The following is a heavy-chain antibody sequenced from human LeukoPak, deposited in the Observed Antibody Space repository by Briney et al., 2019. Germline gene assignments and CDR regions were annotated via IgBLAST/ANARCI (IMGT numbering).Heavy chain of an antibody. J-gene: IGHJ4*02. CDR3: AGVSSGHQQFDY. CDR2: MNPNSGNT. CDR1: GYTFTSYD. Sequence: GASVKVSCKASGYTFTSYDINWVRQATGQGLEWMGWMNPNSGNTGYAQKFQGRVTMTRNTSISTAYMELSGLRSEDTAVYYCAGVSSGHQQFDYWGQGTLVTVSS. D-gene: IGHD3-22*01. V-gene: IGHV1-8*01.